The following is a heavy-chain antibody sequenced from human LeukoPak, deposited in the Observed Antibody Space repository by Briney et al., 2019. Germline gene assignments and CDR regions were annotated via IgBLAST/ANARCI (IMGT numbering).Heavy chain of an antibody. V-gene: IGHV3-21*01. D-gene: IGHD6-6*01. Sequence: GGSLRLSCAASGFTFSSYSMNWVRQAPGKGLEWVSSISSSSSYIYYADSVKGRFTISRDNTKSSLYLQMNSLRAEDTAVYYCARDSSSSGNDYWGQGTLVTVSS. CDR3: ARDSSSSGNDY. CDR2: ISSSSSYI. CDR1: GFTFSSYS. J-gene: IGHJ4*02.